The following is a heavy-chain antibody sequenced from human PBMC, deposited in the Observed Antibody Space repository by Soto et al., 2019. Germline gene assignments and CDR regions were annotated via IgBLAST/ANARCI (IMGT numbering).Heavy chain of an antibody. CDR3: ARAPLGYDFWSGYYPHPSFYMDV. V-gene: IGHV3-11*01. CDR1: GFTFSDYY. CDR2: ISSSGSTI. J-gene: IGHJ6*03. D-gene: IGHD3-3*01. Sequence: SGGSLRLSCAASGFTFSDYYMSWIRQAPGKGLEWVSYISSSGSTIYYADSVKGRFTISRDNAKNSLYLQMNSLRAEDTAVYYCARAPLGYDFWSGYYPHPSFYMDVWGKGTTVTVSS.